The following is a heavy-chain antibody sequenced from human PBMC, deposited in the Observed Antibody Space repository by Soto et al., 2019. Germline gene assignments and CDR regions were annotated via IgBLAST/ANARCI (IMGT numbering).Heavy chain of an antibody. V-gene: IGHV3-20*04. CDR2: VNWNGGST. Sequence: GGSLRLSCAGSGFTFSNYAMSWIRQAPEKGLEWVSGVNWNGGSTDYADSVRGRFTISRDNAKNSLYLQMNSLRAEDTAFYYCVRGASLNFDYWGQGTLVTVSS. CDR1: GFTFSNYA. CDR3: VRGASLNFDY. J-gene: IGHJ4*02. D-gene: IGHD1-26*01.